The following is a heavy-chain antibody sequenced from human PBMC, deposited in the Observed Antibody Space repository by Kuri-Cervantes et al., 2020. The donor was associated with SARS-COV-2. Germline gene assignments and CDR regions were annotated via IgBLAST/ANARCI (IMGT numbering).Heavy chain of an antibody. D-gene: IGHD2-2*01. V-gene: IGHV3-30-3*01. CDR2: ISYDGSNK. CDR3: ARGYCSSTSCPTDY. J-gene: IGHJ4*02. CDR1: GFTFSGHW. Sequence: GESLKIPCAASGFTFSGHWIHWVRQAPGKGLEWVAVISYDGSNKYYADSVKGRFTISRDNSKNTLYLQMNSLRAEDTAVYYCARGYCSSTSCPTDYWGQGTLVTVSS.